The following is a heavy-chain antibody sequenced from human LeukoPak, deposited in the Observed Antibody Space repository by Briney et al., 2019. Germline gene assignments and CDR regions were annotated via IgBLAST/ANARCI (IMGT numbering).Heavy chain of an antibody. CDR3: ASIVGATIRRIGAFDI. J-gene: IGHJ3*02. V-gene: IGHV3-21*01. Sequence: GGSLRLSCAASGFTFSSYSMNWVRQAPGKGLEWVSSISSSSSYIYYADSVKGRFTISRDNAKNSLYLQMNSLRAEDTAVYYCASIVGATIRRIGAFDIWGQGTMVTVSS. D-gene: IGHD1-26*01. CDR1: GFTFSSYS. CDR2: ISSSSSYI.